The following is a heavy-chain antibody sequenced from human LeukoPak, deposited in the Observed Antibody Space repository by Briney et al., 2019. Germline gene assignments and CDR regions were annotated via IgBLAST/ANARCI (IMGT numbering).Heavy chain of an antibody. D-gene: IGHD3-3*01. J-gene: IGHJ6*03. CDR3: AREGGDFWSGYYPHYYYYYMDV. CDR2: INHSGST. CDR1: GGSFSGYY. V-gene: IGHV4-34*01. Sequence: SETLSLTCAVYGGSFSGYYWSWIRQPPGKGLEWIGEINHSGSTNYNPSLKSRVTISVDTSKNQFSLKLSSVTAADTAVYYCAREGGDFWSGYYPHYYYYYMDVWGKGTAVTVSS.